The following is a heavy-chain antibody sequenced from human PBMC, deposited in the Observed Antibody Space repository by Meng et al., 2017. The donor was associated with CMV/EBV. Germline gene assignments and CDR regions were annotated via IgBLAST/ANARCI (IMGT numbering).Heavy chain of an antibody. Sequence: SLNCAVCGGSFSGYYSSWLRQQRGKGLEWIDEINHSGSTNYSPSLKSPVTITVTTSKNQFSLKLSSVTAADTAVYYCARGRQRKFDPWGQGTLVTVSS. CDR2: INHSGST. CDR3: ARGRQRKFDP. V-gene: IGHV4-34*01. CDR1: GGSFSGYY. J-gene: IGHJ5*02. D-gene: IGHD2-2*01.